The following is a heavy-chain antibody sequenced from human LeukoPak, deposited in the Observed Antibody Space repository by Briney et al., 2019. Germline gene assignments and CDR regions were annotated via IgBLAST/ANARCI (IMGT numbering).Heavy chain of an antibody. J-gene: IGHJ4*02. CDR1: GFTISGHW. CDR2: IRSDGNDI. D-gene: IGHD6-13*01. Sequence: GGSLRLSCAGAGFTISGHWMHWVRQAPGKGLVWVLGIRSDGNDIRYADSVKGRFTISRDNAKNSLYLQMNSLRAEDTAVYYCARRPYSSSWYYFDYWGQGTLVTVSS. CDR3: ARRPYSSSWYYFDY. V-gene: IGHV3-74*01.